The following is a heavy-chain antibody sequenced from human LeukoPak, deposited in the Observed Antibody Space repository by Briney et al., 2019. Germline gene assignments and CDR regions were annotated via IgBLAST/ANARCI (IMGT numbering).Heavy chain of an antibody. Sequence: GGSLRLSCAASGFAFSSYSMNWVRQAPGKGLEWFSSISSSSSYIYYADSVKGRFTISRDNAKNSLYLQMNSLRAEDTAVYYCAREDGDYGTADFDLWGRGTLVTVSS. J-gene: IGHJ2*01. D-gene: IGHD4-17*01. CDR2: ISSSSSYI. V-gene: IGHV3-21*01. CDR3: AREDGDYGTADFDL. CDR1: GFAFSSYS.